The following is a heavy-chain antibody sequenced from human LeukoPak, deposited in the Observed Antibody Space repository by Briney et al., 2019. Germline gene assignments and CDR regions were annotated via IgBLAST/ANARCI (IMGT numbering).Heavy chain of an antibody. CDR2: IYPGDSDT. Sequence: GESLKISCKGSGYSFTSYWIGWVRQMPGKGLEWMGIIYPGDSDTRYSPSFQGQVTISADKSISTAYLQWSSLKASDTAMYYCARVPGNDYYDSSVTGYYYYGMDVWGQGTTVTVPS. D-gene: IGHD3-22*01. CDR3: ARVPGNDYYDSSVTGYYYYGMDV. V-gene: IGHV5-51*01. CDR1: GYSFTSYW. J-gene: IGHJ6*02.